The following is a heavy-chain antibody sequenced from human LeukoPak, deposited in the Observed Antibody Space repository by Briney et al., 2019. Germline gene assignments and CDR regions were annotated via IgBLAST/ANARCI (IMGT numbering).Heavy chain of an antibody. V-gene: IGHV4-39*01. CDR3: ASERGGYCSGGSCYSGLVYY. J-gene: IGHJ4*02. CDR2: IYYSGST. D-gene: IGHD2-15*01. CDR1: GGSISSSSYY. Sequence: PSETLSLTCTVSGGSISSSSYYWGWIRQPPGKGLEWIGSIYYSGSTYYNPSLKSRVTISVDTSKNQFSLKPSSVTAADTAVYYCASERGGYCSGGSCYSGLVYYWGQGTLVTVSS.